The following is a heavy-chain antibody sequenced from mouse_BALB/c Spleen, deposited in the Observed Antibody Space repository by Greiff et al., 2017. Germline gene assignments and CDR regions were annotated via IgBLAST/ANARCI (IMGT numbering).Heavy chain of an antibody. Sequence: VKLMESGPELVKPGASVKMSCKASGYTFTSYYIHWVKQRPGQGLEWIGWIYPGDGSTKYNEKFKGKTTLTADKSSSTAYMLLSSLTSEDSAIYFCARGPGYFDYWGQGTTLTVSS. CDR2: IYPGDGST. V-gene: IGHV1S56*01. CDR3: ARGPGYFDY. J-gene: IGHJ2*01. CDR1: GYTFTSYY.